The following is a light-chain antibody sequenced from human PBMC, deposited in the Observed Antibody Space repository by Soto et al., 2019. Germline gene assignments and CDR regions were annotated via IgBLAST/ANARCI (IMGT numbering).Light chain of an antibody. CDR2: GAS. CDR3: QQYNNWYT. Sequence: EIVMTQSPATLSVSPGERATLSCRASQSVSGNLAWYQQRPGQGPRLLIYGASTRATGIPARFSGSGSGTEFTLTISSLQSEDFAVYYCQQYNNWYTFGQGTKLEIK. CDR1: QSVSGN. J-gene: IGKJ2*01. V-gene: IGKV3-15*01.